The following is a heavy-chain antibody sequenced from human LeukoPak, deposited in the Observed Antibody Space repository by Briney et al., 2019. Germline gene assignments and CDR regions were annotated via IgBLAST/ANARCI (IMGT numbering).Heavy chain of an antibody. CDR2: LTSSGAST. D-gene: IGHD5-24*01. CDR3: GRDSRWAQPDY. J-gene: IGHJ4*02. CDR1: GFTFSSYW. V-gene: IGHV3-23*01. Sequence: GGSLRLSCAASGFTFSSYWMSWVRQAPGKGLEWVSGLTSSGASTYYADSVKGRFTISRDNSKNTVYLQINSLTAEDTAVYYCGRDSRWAQPDYWGQGTLVTVSS.